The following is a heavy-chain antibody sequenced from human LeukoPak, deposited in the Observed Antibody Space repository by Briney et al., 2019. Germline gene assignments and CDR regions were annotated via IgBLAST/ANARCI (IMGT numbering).Heavy chain of an antibody. CDR3: ARGVYIAAAQYAY. Sequence: SETLSLTCTVSGGSISSYYWSWVRQPPGKGLEWIGYIYYSGTTNYNPSLKSRVTISVDTSKNQFSLKLSSVTAADTAVYYCARGVYIAAAQYAYWGQGTLVTVSS. V-gene: IGHV4-59*01. CDR2: IYYSGTT. D-gene: IGHD6-13*01. J-gene: IGHJ4*02. CDR1: GGSISSYY.